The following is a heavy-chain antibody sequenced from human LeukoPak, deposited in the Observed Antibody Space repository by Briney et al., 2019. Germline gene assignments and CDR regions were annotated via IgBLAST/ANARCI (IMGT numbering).Heavy chain of an antibody. Sequence: GGSLRLSCAASGFSVSNNYMSWVRQAPGKGLEWVSAISGSGGSTYYADSVKGRFTISRDNSKNTLYLQMNSLRAEDTAVYYCAKNSGSGWYNHFDYWGQGTLVTVSS. D-gene: IGHD6-19*01. V-gene: IGHV3-23*01. J-gene: IGHJ4*02. CDR1: GFSVSNNY. CDR2: ISGSGGST. CDR3: AKNSGSGWYNHFDY.